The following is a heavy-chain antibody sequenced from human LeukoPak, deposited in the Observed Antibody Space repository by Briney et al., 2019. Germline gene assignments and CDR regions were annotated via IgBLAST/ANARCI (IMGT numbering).Heavy chain of an antibody. CDR3: AKERYSYGHFDY. D-gene: IGHD5-18*01. Sequence: PGGSLRLSCAASGFTFSSYGMHWVRQAPGKGLEWVAVISYDGSNKYYAGSVKGRFTISRDNSKNTLYLQMNSLRAEDTAVYYCAKERYSYGHFDYWGQGTLVTVSS. J-gene: IGHJ4*02. CDR1: GFTFSSYG. CDR2: ISYDGSNK. V-gene: IGHV3-30*18.